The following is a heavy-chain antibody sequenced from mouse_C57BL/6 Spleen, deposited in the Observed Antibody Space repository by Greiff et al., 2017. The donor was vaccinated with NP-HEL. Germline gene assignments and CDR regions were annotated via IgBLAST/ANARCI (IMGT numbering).Heavy chain of an antibody. D-gene: IGHD1-1*01. V-gene: IGHV1-9*01. CDR3: ARSGITTVVATYWYFDV. CDR2: ILPGSGST. CDR1: GYTFTGYW. Sequence: QVQLKESGAELMKPGASVKLSCKATGYTFTGYWIEWVKQRPGHGLEWIGEILPGSGSTNYNEKFKGKATFTADTSSNTAYMQLSSLTTEDSAIYYCARSGITTVVATYWYFDVWGTGTTVTVSS. J-gene: IGHJ1*03.